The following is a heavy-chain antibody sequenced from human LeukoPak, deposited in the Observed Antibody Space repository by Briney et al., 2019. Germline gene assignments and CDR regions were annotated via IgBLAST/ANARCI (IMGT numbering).Heavy chain of an antibody. D-gene: IGHD5-18*01. CDR2: IYHTGST. J-gene: IGHJ4*02. CDR1: GGSVSDYY. V-gene: IGHV4-59*08. CDR3: ASVGYIYGYSYFDY. Sequence: SETLSLTCTISGGSVSDYYWSWIRQSPGKGLEWIGYIYHTGSTSYNPSLKSRVTISVDTSKNQFSLKLSSVTAADTAVYYCASVGYIYGYSYFDYWGQGTLVTVSS.